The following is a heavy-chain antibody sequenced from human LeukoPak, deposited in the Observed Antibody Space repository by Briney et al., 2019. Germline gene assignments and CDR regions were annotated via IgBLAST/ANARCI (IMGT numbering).Heavy chain of an antibody. D-gene: IGHD5-18*01. CDR2: IKRDGSEK. CDR3: AREGYISGYGVIDY. V-gene: IGHV3-7*01. Sequence: GGSLRLSCAASGFSFSSYWMGWVRQAPGKGLEWVGNIKRDGSEKYYVDSAKGRFTISRDNAKNSLYLQMNSLRIEDTAVYYCAREGYISGYGVIDYWGQGTLVTVSS. J-gene: IGHJ4*02. CDR1: GFSFSSYW.